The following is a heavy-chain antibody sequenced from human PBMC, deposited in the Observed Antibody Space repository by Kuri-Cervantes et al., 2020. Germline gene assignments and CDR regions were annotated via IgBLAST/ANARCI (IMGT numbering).Heavy chain of an antibody. CDR1: GGSISSGGYS. J-gene: IGHJ6*02. CDR2: IYYSGST. Sequence: LRLSCAVSGGSISSGGYSWSWIRQHPGKGLEWIGYIYYSGSTYYNPSLKSRVTISVDTSKNQFSLKLSSVTAADAAVYYCARDRQYYYDSSGYYQYYGMDVWGQGTTVTVSS. CDR3: ARDRQYYYDSSGYYQYYGMDV. D-gene: IGHD3-22*01. V-gene: IGHV4-31*02.